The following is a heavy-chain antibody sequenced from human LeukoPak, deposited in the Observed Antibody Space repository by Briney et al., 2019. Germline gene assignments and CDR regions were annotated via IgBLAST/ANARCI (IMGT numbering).Heavy chain of an antibody. D-gene: IGHD3-22*01. CDR1: GFTFSSYG. J-gene: IGHJ5*02. CDR3: EVVVVITTNWFDP. Sequence: GSLRLSCAASGFTFSSYGMSWVRQAPGKGLEWVSAISGSGGSTYYADSVKGRFTISRDNSKNTLYLQMNSLRAEDTAVYYCEVVVVITTNWFDPWGQGTLVTVSS. V-gene: IGHV3-23*01. CDR2: ISGSGGST.